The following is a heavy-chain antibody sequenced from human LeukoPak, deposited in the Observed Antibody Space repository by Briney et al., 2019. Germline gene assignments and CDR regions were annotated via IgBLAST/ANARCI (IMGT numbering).Heavy chain of an antibody. J-gene: IGHJ4*02. CDR2: LSGSGVST. D-gene: IGHD2-2*02. CDR1: GFMFSSYA. CDR3: AKDRDPIYRAHFDY. Sequence: GGSLRLSCAASGFMFSSYAMSWVRQAPGKGLEWVSALSGSGVSTYSADSVKGRFTISRDNSKNTLYLRMNSLRAEDTAVYYCAKDRDPIYRAHFDYWGQGTLVTVSS. V-gene: IGHV3-23*01.